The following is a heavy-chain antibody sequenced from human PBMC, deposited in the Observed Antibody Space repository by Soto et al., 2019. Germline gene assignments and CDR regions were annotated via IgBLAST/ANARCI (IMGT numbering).Heavy chain of an antibody. D-gene: IGHD2-21*01. CDR1: GFTFSSYE. CDR3: ARDRDGLVGIFPYFYGMDV. V-gene: IGHV3-48*03. Sequence: EVQLVESGGGLVQPGGSLRLSCAASGFTFSSYEMNWVRQAPGKGLEWVSYISSSGRTTYYADSVKGRFTISRDNAKNSLSLQMNSLRADDTAVYYCARDRDGLVGIFPYFYGMDVWGQGTTVTVSS. J-gene: IGHJ6*02. CDR2: ISSSGRTT.